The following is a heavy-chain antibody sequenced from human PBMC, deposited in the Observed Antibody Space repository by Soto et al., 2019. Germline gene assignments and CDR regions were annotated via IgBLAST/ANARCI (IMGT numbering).Heavy chain of an antibody. Sequence: PGGSLRLSCAASRFTFRNNVLSWVRQAPGKGLDWVSGITGSGRDTYYADSVKGRFTISRDNSKNMVFLQMNSLRAEDTALYYCAKNGLDNSPSAIDSWGPGTLVTVSS. CDR3: AKNGLDNSPSAIDS. V-gene: IGHV3-23*01. CDR1: RFTFRNNV. J-gene: IGHJ4*02. CDR2: ITGSGRDT. D-gene: IGHD2-8*01.